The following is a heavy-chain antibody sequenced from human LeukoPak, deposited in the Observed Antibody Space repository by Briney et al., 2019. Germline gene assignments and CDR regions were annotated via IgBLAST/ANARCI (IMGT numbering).Heavy chain of an antibody. D-gene: IGHD4-17*01. CDR2: INPSGGST. J-gene: IGHJ4*02. CDR1: GYTFTSYY. CDR3: AKEWGVDYGLRY. V-gene: IGHV1-46*01. Sequence: ASVKVSCKASGYTFTSYYMHWVRQAPGQGLEWMGIINPSGGSTSYAQKFQGRVTMTRDMSTSTVYMELSSLRADDTAVYYCAKEWGVDYGLRYWGQGTLVTVSS.